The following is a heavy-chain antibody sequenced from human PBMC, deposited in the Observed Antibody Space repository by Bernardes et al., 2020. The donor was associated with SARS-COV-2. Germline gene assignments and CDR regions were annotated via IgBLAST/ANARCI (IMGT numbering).Heavy chain of an antibody. J-gene: IGHJ4*02. CDR1: GFTFSSYA. V-gene: IGHV3-23*01. Sequence: GGSLRLSCAASGFTFSSYAMSWVRQAPGKGLEWVSSISGSVGTTFYADSVKGRFTISRDNSKNTLSLLLSGLRAEDTAGYYCAKFLAGSSPHRTGAVTYFDHWGQGTLVTVSS. CDR2: ISGSVGTT. CDR3: AKFLAGSSPHRTGAVTYFDH. D-gene: IGHD2-15*01.